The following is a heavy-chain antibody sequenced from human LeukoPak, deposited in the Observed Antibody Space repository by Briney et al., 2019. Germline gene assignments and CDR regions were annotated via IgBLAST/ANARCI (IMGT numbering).Heavy chain of an antibody. CDR1: GDSISSGSYY. Sequence: SETLSLTCTVSGDSISSGSYYWSWIRQPPGEGLEWIGRIYTSGSTYYNPSLKSRVTISIDTSKNQFSLKLTSVTAADTAVYYCARGQAGGQQLPSQYNWFDPWGQGTLVTVSS. J-gene: IGHJ5*02. V-gene: IGHV4-61*02. CDR2: IYTSGST. D-gene: IGHD6-13*01. CDR3: ARGQAGGQQLPSQYNWFDP.